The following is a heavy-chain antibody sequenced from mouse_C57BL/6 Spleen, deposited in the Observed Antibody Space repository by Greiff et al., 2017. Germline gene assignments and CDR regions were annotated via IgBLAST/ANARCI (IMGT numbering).Heavy chain of an antibody. D-gene: IGHD2-2*01. CDR3: TREEDYGYGYWYFDV. J-gene: IGHJ1*03. CDR1: GFTFSSYA. CDR2: ISSGGDYT. V-gene: IGHV5-9-1*02. Sequence: DVHLVESGEGLVKPGGSLKLSCAASGFTFSSYAMSWVRQTPEQRLEWVAYISSGGDYTYYADTVKGRFTISRDNARNTLYLQMSSLKSEDTAMYYCTREEDYGYGYWYFDVWGTGTTVTVSS.